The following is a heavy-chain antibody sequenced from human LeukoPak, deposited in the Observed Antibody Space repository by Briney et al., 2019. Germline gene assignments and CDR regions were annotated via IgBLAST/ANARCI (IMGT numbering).Heavy chain of an antibody. Sequence: ASVKVSCKASGGTFSSHAICWVRQAPGQGLEWMGGIIPIFGTANYAQKFQGRVTITADESTSTAYMELSSLRSEDTAVYYCARPSYCGGDCWYYFDYWGQGTLVTVSS. CDR2: IIPIFGTA. J-gene: IGHJ4*02. CDR1: GGTFSSHA. D-gene: IGHD2-21*01. V-gene: IGHV1-69*13. CDR3: ARPSYCGGDCWYYFDY.